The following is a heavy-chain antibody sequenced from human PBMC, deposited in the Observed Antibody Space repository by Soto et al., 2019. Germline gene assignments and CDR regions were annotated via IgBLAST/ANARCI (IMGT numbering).Heavy chain of an antibody. D-gene: IGHD4-17*01. J-gene: IGHJ6*02. CDR1: GVTLSRYV. CDR3: ARDGLYGGNYYYGMDV. V-gene: IGHV3-30-3*01. Sequence: PGGSLRLSCEASGVTLSRYVVHWVRRVPGKGLEWVAVISYDGSNKYYADSVKGRFTISRDNSKNTLYLQMNSLRAEDTAVYYCARDGLYGGNYYYGMDVWGQGTTVTVSS. CDR2: ISYDGSNK.